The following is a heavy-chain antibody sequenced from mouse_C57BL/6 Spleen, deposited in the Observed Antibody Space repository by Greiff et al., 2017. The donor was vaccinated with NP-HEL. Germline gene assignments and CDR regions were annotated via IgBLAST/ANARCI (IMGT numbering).Heavy chain of an antibody. D-gene: IGHD1-1*01. CDR3: TRADYGSSFDY. Sequence: DVKLQESGEGLVKPGGSLKLSCAASGFTFSSYAMSWVRQTPEKRLEWVAYISSGGDYIYYADTVKGRFTISRDNARNTRYLQMSSLKSEDTAMYYCTRADYGSSFDYWGQGTTLTVSS. V-gene: IGHV5-9-1*02. CDR2: ISSGGDYI. CDR1: GFTFSSYA. J-gene: IGHJ2*01.